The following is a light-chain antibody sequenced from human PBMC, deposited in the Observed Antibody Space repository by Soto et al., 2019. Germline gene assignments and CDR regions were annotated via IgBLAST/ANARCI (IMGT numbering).Light chain of an antibody. CDR1: QSISSY. V-gene: IGKV1-39*01. Sequence: DIQMTQSPSSLSASVGDRVSITCRASQSISSYLNWYQQKPGKAPNLLIFAASSLQRGVPSRFSGSGSGTDFTLTIDSLQTEDFATYFCQQSYRTPLTFGGGTRVDI. CDR2: AAS. J-gene: IGKJ4*01. CDR3: QQSYRTPLT.